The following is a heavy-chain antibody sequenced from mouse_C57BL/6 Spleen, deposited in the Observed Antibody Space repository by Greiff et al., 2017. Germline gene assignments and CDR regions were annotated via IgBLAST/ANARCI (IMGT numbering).Heavy chain of an antibody. V-gene: IGHV14-2*01. CDR3: TTWRWLLPFAY. J-gene: IGHJ3*01. Sequence: VQLQRSGAELVKPGASVKLSCTASGFNIKDYYMHWVKQRTEQGLAWIGRIDPEDGDTKYAPKFQGKATITADSSSNTAYLQLSSLTSEDTAVYYGTTWRWLLPFAYWGQGTLVTVSA. D-gene: IGHD2-3*01. CDR1: GFNIKDYY. CDR2: IDPEDGDT.